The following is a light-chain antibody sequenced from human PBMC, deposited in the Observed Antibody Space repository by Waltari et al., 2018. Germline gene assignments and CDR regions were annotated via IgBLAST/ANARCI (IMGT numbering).Light chain of an antibody. J-gene: IGKJ3*01. V-gene: IGKV1-5*03. CDR2: KAS. CDR3: QQYNSYSCG. CDR1: QNIDTW. Sequence: DIHLTQSPSTLSASVGDRVTITCRASQNIDTWLAWYQQKPVKAPKLLIYKASYLQSGVPSRFSGRGSGTEFTLTIDSLQPDDFATYHCQQYNSYSCGFGPWTTVDLK.